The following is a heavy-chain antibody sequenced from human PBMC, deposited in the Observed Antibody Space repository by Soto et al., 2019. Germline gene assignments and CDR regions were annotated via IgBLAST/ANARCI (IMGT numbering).Heavy chain of an antibody. CDR1: GGSFSDYY. CDR3: ARGLQRRFGGYKGLGYHGMDV. D-gene: IGHD5-12*01. V-gene: IGHV4-34*01. CDR2: ISHSGST. Sequence: PSETLSLTCAVNGGSFSDYYWSWVRQPPGKGLEWIGEISHSGSTSYNPSLKSRVTISIDTSKNQFSLKLSSVCAADTAMYYCARGLQRRFGGYKGLGYHGMDVWGQGTTVTVSS. J-gene: IGHJ6*02.